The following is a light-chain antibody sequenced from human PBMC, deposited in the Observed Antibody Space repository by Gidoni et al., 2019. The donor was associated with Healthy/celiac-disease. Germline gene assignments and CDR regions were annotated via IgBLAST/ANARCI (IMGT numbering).Light chain of an antibody. CDR2: GVS. CDR3: CSYAGSYTSWV. J-gene: IGLJ3*02. Sequence: QSALTQPRSVSGSPGQSVTISCTGTSSDVGGYHYVSWYQQHPGKAPKLMIYGVSERPSGVPDRFSGSKSDNTASLTISGLQAEDEADYYCCSYAGSYTSWVFGGGTKLTVL. CDR1: SSDVGGYHY. V-gene: IGLV2-11*01.